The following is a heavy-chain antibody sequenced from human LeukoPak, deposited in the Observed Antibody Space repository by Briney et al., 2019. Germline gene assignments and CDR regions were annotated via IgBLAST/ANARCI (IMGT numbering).Heavy chain of an antibody. CDR2: IYYSGST. J-gene: IGHJ4*02. CDR3: ARVAPLRFLEWLLPFDY. V-gene: IGHV4-59*01. CDR1: GGSIGSYY. D-gene: IGHD3-3*01. Sequence: SETLSLTCTVSGGSIGSYYWSWIRQPPGKGLEWIGYIYYSGSTNYNPSLKSRVTISVDTSKNQFSLKLSSVTAADTAVYYCARVAPLRFLEWLLPFDYWGQGTLVTVSS.